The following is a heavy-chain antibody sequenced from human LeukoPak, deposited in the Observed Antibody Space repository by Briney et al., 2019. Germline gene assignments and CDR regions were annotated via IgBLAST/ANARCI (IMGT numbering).Heavy chain of an antibody. Sequence: PSETLSLTCTVSGGSVSSGSYYWSWIRQPPGKGLEWIGYIYYSGSTNYNPSLKSRVTISVDTSKNQFSLKLSSVTAADTAVYYCATEYYYDSSGSDYYGMDVWGQGTTVTVSS. CDR2: IYYSGST. CDR3: ATEYYYDSSGSDYYGMDV. CDR1: GGSVSSGSYY. J-gene: IGHJ6*02. D-gene: IGHD3-22*01. V-gene: IGHV4-61*01.